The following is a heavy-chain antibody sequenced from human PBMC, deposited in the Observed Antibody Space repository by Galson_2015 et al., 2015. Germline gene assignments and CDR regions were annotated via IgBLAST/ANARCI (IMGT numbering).Heavy chain of an antibody. CDR3: ANQWLQFTYLDY. V-gene: IGHV3-23*01. CDR1: GFTFSSYG. Sequence: SLRLSCAASGFTFSSYGMSWVRQTPGKGLEWVSAISGSGAYTYYADSVRGRFTISRDNSRNTLYLQMNNLRAEDTAIYYCANQWLQFTYLDYWGQGTLVTVSS. D-gene: IGHD5-24*01. CDR2: ISGSGAYT. J-gene: IGHJ4*02.